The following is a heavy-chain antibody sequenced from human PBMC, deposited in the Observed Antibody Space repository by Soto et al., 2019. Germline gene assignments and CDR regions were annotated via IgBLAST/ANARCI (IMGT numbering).Heavy chain of an antibody. D-gene: IGHD1-20*01. CDR1: GIVYSGGR. Sequence: HAGSQRQSGAYGGIVYSGGRLSWINQTPGKGLEWVSAISGSGGSTYYADSVKGRFTISRDNSKNTLYLQMNSLSAEDTAVYYCAKDRTNFVTGSSYVWGKGTTVTVSS. V-gene: IGHV3-23*01. CDR2: ISGSGGST. J-gene: IGHJ6*04. CDR3: AKDRTNFVTGSSYV.